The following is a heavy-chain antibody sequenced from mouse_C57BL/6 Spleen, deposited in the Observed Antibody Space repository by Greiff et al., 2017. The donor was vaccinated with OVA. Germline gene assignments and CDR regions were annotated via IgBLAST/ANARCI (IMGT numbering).Heavy chain of an antibody. CDR2: INPNNGGT. Sequence: VQLQQSGPELVKPGASVKMSCKASGYTFTDYYMHWVKQSHGKGLEWIGYINPNNGGTSYNQKFKGKATLTVNKSSSTAYMELRSLTSEDSAVYDYATGSSGHAYAMDYWGQGTTVTVSS. D-gene: IGHD3-2*02. CDR3: ATGSSGHAYAMDY. CDR1: GYTFTDYY. J-gene: IGHJ4*01. V-gene: IGHV1-22*01.